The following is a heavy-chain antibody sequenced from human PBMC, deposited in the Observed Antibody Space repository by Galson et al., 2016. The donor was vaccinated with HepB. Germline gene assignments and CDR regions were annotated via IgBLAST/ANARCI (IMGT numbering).Heavy chain of an antibody. CDR1: GFSFSTHS. J-gene: IGHJ4*02. CDR3: AREPHDFGDYGVDY. CDR2: ISSSSSYI. D-gene: IGHD4-17*01. V-gene: IGHV3-21*01. Sequence: SLRLSCAASGFSFSTHSMDWVRQAPGKGLEWVSYISSSSSYISYAASVKGRSTISRDNAKNSLYLQLNSLRAEDTAVYYCAREPHDFGDYGVDYWGQGTLVTVSS.